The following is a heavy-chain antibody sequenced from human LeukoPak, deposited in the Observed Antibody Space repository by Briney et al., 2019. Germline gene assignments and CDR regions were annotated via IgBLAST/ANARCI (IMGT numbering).Heavy chain of an antibody. J-gene: IGHJ5*02. D-gene: IGHD2-8*01. V-gene: IGHV1-2*02. CDR1: GYTFTGYY. Sequence: GASVKVSCEASGYTFTGYYMHWVRQAPGQGLEWMGWINPNSGGTNYAQKFQGRVTMTRDTSISTAYMELSRLRSDDAAVYYCARGRGYCTNGVCSKTHNWFDPWGQGTLVTVSS. CDR2: INPNSGGT. CDR3: ARGRGYCTNGVCSKTHNWFDP.